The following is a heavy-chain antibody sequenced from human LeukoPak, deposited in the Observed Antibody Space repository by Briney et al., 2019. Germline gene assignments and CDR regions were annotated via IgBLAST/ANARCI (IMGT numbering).Heavy chain of an antibody. V-gene: IGHV3-74*01. CDR1: GFTFSSYW. J-gene: IGHJ4*02. D-gene: IGHD5-18*01. Sequence: GSLRLSCAASGFTFSSYWMHWVRQVPGKGLVWVSRINSDGTSTTYADSVKGRFTISRDNAKNTLYLQMNSLRAEDTAVYYCARGASGYSYGWGQGILVTVSS. CDR3: ARGASGYSYG. CDR2: INSDGTST.